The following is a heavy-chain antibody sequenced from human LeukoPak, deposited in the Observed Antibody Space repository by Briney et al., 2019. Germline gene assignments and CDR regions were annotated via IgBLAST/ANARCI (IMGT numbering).Heavy chain of an antibody. CDR1: GFTVSTNS. V-gene: IGHV3-66*04. J-gene: IGHJ4*02. CDR2: IYNGGTT. Sequence: PGGSLRLSCTVSGFTVSTNSMTWVRRAPGKGLEWLSLIYNGGTTYYADSVKGRFSISRDNSKNILYLQMNSLRAEDTAVYYCARRGYGDYAPFDYWSQGALVTVSS. D-gene: IGHD4-17*01. CDR3: ARRGYGDYAPFDY.